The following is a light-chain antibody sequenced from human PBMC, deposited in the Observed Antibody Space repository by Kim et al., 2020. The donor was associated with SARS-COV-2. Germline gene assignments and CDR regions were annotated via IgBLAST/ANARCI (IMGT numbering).Light chain of an antibody. V-gene: IGKV1-33*01. CDR2: DAT. J-gene: IGKJ4*01. CDR1: QDINNH. CDR3: QQYDNLPT. Sequence: SASEGDRVTITCQASQDINNHLNGYQQKPGKAPNLLIYDATKLETGVPSRFSGSGSGTDFTLPISSLQPEDIATYYCQQYDNLPTFGGGTKVDIK.